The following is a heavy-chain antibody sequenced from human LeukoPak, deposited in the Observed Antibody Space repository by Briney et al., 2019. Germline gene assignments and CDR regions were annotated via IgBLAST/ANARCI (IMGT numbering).Heavy chain of an antibody. D-gene: IGHD2-2*01. J-gene: IGHJ4*02. CDR1: GYTFTGNY. CDR3: ARDLGIVVAATLDY. CDR2: ISAYNGNT. V-gene: IGHV1-18*04. Sequence: GASVKVSCKASGYTFTGNYIHWVRQAPGQGLEWMGWISAYNGNTNYAQKLQGRVTMTTDTSTSTAYMELRSLRSDDTAVYYCARDLGIVVAATLDYWGQGTLVTVSS.